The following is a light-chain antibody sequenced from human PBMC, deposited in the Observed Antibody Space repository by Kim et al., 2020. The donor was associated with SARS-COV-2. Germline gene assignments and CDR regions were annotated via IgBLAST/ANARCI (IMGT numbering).Light chain of an antibody. V-gene: IGLV1-44*01. CDR2: TDN. CDR1: SSNIGNNT. J-gene: IGLJ3*02. CDR3: AACDASLKGWV. Sequence: GQRVTISCSGSSSNIGNNTVSWCQQLPGTAPKLLIYTDNQRPSGVPDRFSGSKSGTSASLAISGLQSEDEADYYCAACDASLKGWVFGGGTQLTVL.